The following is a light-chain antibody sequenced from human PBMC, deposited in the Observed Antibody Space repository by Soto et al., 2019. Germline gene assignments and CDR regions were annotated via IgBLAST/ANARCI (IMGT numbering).Light chain of an antibody. Sequence: RIIQYQTSLSASVGDRVTITCQASQDISNYLNWYQQKPGKAPKLLIYDASNLETGVPSRFSGSGSGTDFTFTISSLQPEDIATYYCQQYDNLPLTFGGGTKV. J-gene: IGKJ4*01. CDR1: QDISNY. CDR3: QQYDNLPLT. CDR2: DAS. V-gene: IGKV1-33*01.